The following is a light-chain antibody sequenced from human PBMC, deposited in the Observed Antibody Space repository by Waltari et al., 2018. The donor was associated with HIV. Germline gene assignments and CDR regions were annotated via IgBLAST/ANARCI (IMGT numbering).Light chain of an antibody. CDR1: QSVTSN. CDR3: QQYGSSSRT. Sequence: ETVMTQSPAALSVSPGERATLSCRASQSVTSNLAWYQQKPGQAPRLLIYGASTRATGIPARFSGSGSGTEFTLTIARLEPEDFAVYYCQQYGSSSRTFGQGTKLEIK. J-gene: IGKJ2*01. V-gene: IGKV3-15*01. CDR2: GAS.